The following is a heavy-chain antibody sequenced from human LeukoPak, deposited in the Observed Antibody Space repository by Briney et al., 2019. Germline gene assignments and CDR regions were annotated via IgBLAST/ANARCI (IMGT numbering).Heavy chain of an antibody. CDR1: GFTFSSYE. D-gene: IGHD3-3*01. Sequence: GGSLRLSCAASGFTFSSYEMNWVRQAPGKGLEWVSYISSSGSTIYYADSVKGRFSISRDNSKNTLYLQMNSLRVEDTAIYYCAKYSGDYFGDYWGQGNLVTVSS. CDR3: AKYSGDYFGDY. V-gene: IGHV3-48*03. J-gene: IGHJ4*02. CDR2: ISSSGSTI.